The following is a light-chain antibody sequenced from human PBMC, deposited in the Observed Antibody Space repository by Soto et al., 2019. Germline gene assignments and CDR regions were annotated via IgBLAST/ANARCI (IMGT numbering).Light chain of an antibody. CDR3: QQYNNWPRT. V-gene: IGKV3-15*01. CDR1: QSVSSN. CDR2: DAS. J-gene: IGKJ1*01. Sequence: EIVMTQSPATLSVSPGERATLSCRASQSVSSNLAWYQQKPGQAPRLLIYDASTRATGIPARLSGSGSGTEFTLTISSLQSEDFAVYYCQQYNNWPRTFGQGTKVEIK.